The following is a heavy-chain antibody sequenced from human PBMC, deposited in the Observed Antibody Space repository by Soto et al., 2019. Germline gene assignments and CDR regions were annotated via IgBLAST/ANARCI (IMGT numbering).Heavy chain of an antibody. V-gene: IGHV3-48*03. CDR3: ARVGYDSSGTDTGFDY. CDR2: ISSSGSTI. J-gene: IGHJ4*02. D-gene: IGHD3-22*01. Sequence: GGSLRLSCAASGFTFSSYEMNWVRQAPGKGLEWVSYISSSGSTIYYADSVKGRFTISRDNAKNSLYLQMNSLRAEDTAVYYCARVGYDSSGTDTGFDYWGQGTLVTVS. CDR1: GFTFSSYE.